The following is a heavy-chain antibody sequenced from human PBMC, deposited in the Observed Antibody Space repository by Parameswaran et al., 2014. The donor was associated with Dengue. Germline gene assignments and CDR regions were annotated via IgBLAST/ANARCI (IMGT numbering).Heavy chain of an antibody. CDR2: IYSGGST. D-gene: IGHD3-9*01. Sequence: WIRQPPGKGPEWVSVIYSGGSTYYADSVKGRFTISRDNSKNTVFLQMNSLRADDTAVYYCAREKYFDILTGDYGFYYALDVWGQGTTVTVSS. CDR3: AREKYFDILTGDYGFYYALDV. J-gene: IGHJ6*02. V-gene: IGHV3-66*01.